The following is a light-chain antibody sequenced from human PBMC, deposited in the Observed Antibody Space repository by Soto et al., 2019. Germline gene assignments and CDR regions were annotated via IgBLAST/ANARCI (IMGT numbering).Light chain of an antibody. CDR1: RSNIGNNY. CDR3: ATWDGSLPGEV. Sequence: QSVLTQSPSVSAAPGQKVTISCSGRRSNIGNNYVSWYQQLPGTAPKLLIYDNNKRPSGIPDRFSGSKSGTSGTLDITGLQTGDEADYYCATWDGSLPGEVFGGGTKLTVL. CDR2: DNN. V-gene: IGLV1-51*01. J-gene: IGLJ2*01.